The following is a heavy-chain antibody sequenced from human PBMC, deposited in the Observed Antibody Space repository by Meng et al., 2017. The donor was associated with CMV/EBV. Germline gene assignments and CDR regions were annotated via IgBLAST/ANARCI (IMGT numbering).Heavy chain of an antibody. J-gene: IGHJ4*02. D-gene: IGHD2-15*01. V-gene: IGHV3-30-3*01. CDR3: ARDLCGDSSCSPFGY. CDR2: TSYDGSTK. Sequence: GESLKISCAAPEFTFSNYAIHWVRRAPGKGLEWVAVTSYDGSTKHYADSVKGRFTISRDNSKNTVFLQMNSLRPEDTAVYYCARDLCGDSSCSPFGYWGQGALVTVSS. CDR1: EFTFSNYA.